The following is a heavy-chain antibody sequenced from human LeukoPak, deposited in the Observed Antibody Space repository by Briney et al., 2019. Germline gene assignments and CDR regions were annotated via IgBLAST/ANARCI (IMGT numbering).Heavy chain of an antibody. CDR2: IRYNGDTI. Sequence: PGGSLRLSCAASGFHFGGYGMHWVRQAPGKGLEWVAYIRYNGDTIHYADCVQGRFTISRDNSKNTLYLQMNSLRAEDTAVYYCAKDLALVGATRSDYWGQGTLVTVSS. D-gene: IGHD1-26*01. CDR1: GFHFGGYG. J-gene: IGHJ4*02. CDR3: AKDLALVGATRSDY. V-gene: IGHV3-30*02.